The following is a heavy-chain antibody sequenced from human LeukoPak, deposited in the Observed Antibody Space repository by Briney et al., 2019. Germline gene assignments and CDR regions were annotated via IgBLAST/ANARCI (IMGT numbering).Heavy chain of an antibody. D-gene: IGHD3-22*01. CDR1: GYTFTGYY. CDR2: INPSGGST. Sequence: ASVKVSCKASGYTFTGYYMHWVRQAPGQGLEWMGIINPSGGSTSYAQKFQGRVTMTRDMSTSTVYMELSSLRSEDTAVYYCARYSSSGYHLFDYWGQETLVTVSS. J-gene: IGHJ4*02. CDR3: ARYSSSGYHLFDY. V-gene: IGHV1-46*01.